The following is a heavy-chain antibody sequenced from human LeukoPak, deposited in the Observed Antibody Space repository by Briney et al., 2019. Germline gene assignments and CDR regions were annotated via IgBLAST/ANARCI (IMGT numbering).Heavy chain of an antibody. D-gene: IGHD6-13*01. Sequence: GGSLRLSCAASGFTFSSYAMSCVRQAPGKGLEWVSAIIGSGSSTYYADSVKGRFTISRDNSKNTLFLQTNSLRAEDTAVYYCAKDRAQQLVLDFWGQGTLVTVSS. CDR1: GFTFSSYA. V-gene: IGHV3-23*01. J-gene: IGHJ4*02. CDR3: AKDRAQQLVLDF. CDR2: IIGSGSST.